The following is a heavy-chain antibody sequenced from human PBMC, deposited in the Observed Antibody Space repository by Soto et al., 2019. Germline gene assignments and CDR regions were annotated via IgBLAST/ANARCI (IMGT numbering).Heavy chain of an antibody. Sequence: PGGSLRLSCAASGFTVSSNYMSWVRQAPGKGLEWVSVIYSGGSTYYADSVKGRFTISRDNSKNTLYLQMNSLRAEDTAVYYCARGPGRVAVAGTVGDYYYGMDVWGQGTTVTVSS. V-gene: IGHV3-53*01. CDR1: GFTVSSNY. D-gene: IGHD6-19*01. J-gene: IGHJ6*02. CDR3: ARGPGRVAVAGTVGDYYYGMDV. CDR2: IYSGGST.